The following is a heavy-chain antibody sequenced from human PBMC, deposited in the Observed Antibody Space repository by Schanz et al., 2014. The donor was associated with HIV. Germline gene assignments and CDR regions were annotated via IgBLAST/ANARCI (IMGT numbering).Heavy chain of an antibody. V-gene: IGHV3-21*02. J-gene: IGHJ4*02. CDR3: VLVTRDH. CDR1: GFTFSSKS. D-gene: IGHD2-2*01. CDR2: ISAGSESV. Sequence: EVQLVESGGGLVKPGGSLRLSCAASGFTFSSKSMSWVRQAPGKGLEWVSSISAGSESVKYADSVRGRFTISRDNTESSLFLRMNSLTTEDTAFYFCVLVTRDHWGRGALVTVSS.